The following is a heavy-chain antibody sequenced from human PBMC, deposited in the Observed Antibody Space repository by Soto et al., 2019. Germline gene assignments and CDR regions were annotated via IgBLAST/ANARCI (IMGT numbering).Heavy chain of an antibody. CDR3: ARDLEYSSSWNYYYYGMDV. V-gene: IGHV3-33*01. D-gene: IGHD6-6*01. J-gene: IGHJ6*02. Sequence: GGSLRLSCAASGFTFSSYCMHWVRQAPGKGLEWVAVIWYDGSNKYYADSVKGRFTISRDNSKNTLYLQMNSLRAEDTAVYYCARDLEYSSSWNYYYYGMDVWGQGTTVTVSS. CDR1: GFTFSSYC. CDR2: IWYDGSNK.